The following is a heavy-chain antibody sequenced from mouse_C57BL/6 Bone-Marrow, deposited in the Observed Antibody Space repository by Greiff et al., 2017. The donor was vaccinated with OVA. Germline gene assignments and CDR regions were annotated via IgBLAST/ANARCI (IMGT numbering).Heavy chain of an antibody. V-gene: IGHV1-85*01. J-gene: IGHJ2*01. Sequence: LKESGPELVKPGASVKLSCKASGYTFTSYDINWVKQRPGQGLEWIGWIYPRDGSTKYNEKFKGKATLTVDTSSSTAYMELHSLTSEDSAVYFCAREGTDYFDYWGQGTTLTVSS. CDR2: IYPRDGST. D-gene: IGHD3-3*01. CDR3: AREGTDYFDY. CDR1: GYTFTSYD.